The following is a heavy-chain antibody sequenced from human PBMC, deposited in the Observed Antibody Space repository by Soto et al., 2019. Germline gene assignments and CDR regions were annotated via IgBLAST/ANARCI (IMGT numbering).Heavy chain of an antibody. Sequence: PSETLSLTCTVSGGSISSGGYYWSWIRQHPGKGLEWIGYIYYSGSTYYNPSLKSRVTISVDTSKNQFSLKLSSVTAADTAVYYCARVRAAAGTQFDYWGRGTLVTVSS. CDR2: IYYSGST. CDR3: ARVRAAAGTQFDY. D-gene: IGHD6-13*01. V-gene: IGHV4-31*03. CDR1: GGSISSGGYY. J-gene: IGHJ4*01.